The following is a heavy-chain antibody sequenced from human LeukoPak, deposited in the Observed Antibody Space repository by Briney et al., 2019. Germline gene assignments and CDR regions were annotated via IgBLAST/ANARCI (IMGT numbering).Heavy chain of an antibody. CDR3: VRGDDSWPAEYYFDY. CDR1: GFTFSNYW. V-gene: IGHV3-74*01. Sequence: GGSLRLSCAASGFTFSNYWMHWVRQAPGKGVVWVSRINGDARSINYVDTVKSRFTISRDSAKHSQYLQINSLTVEDTAVYYCVRGDDSWPAEYYFDYWGQGTLVTVSS. CDR2: INGDARSI. D-gene: IGHD2/OR15-2a*01. J-gene: IGHJ4*02.